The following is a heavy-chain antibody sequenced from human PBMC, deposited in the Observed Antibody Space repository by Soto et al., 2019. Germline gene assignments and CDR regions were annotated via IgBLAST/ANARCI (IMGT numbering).Heavy chain of an antibody. Sequence: QVQLVESGGGVVQPGRSLSLSCAASGFTFSSYGMHWVRQAPGKGLEWVAVIWYDGSNKYYADSVKGRFTISRDNSKNSLYLQMNSLRAEDTAVYYCARVISYESSGYYYGAIDYWGQGTLVTVSS. CDR1: GFTFSSYG. D-gene: IGHD3-22*01. V-gene: IGHV3-33*01. J-gene: IGHJ4*02. CDR2: IWYDGSNK. CDR3: ARVISYESSGYYYGAIDY.